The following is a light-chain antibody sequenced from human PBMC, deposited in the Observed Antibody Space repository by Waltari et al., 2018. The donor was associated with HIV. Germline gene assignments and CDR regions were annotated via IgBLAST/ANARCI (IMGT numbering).Light chain of an antibody. Sequence: NFMLTQPHSVSESPGKTVTISCTRSSGSIARNYVQWYQQRPGSAPTTVIYEDKQRSPGVPDRFSGSIDTSSNSASLTISGLKIEDEADYYCQSYDSSNWVFGGGTKLTVL. CDR1: SGSIARNY. CDR3: QSYDSSNWV. V-gene: IGLV6-57*04. J-gene: IGLJ3*02. CDR2: EDK.